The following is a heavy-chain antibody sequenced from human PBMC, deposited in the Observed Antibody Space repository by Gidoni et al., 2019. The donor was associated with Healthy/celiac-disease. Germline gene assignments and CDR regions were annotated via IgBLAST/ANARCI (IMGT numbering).Heavy chain of an antibody. CDR2: ISYDGSNK. CDR3: AREFLRAAPQDY. J-gene: IGHJ4*02. V-gene: IGHV3-30*04. CDR1: GFTFSSYA. D-gene: IGHD3-3*01. Sequence: QVQLVESGGGVVQPGRSLSLSCPASGFTFSSYAMHWVRQAPGKGREWVAVISYDGSNKYYADSVKGRFTISRDNSKNTLYLQMNSLRAEDTAVYYCAREFLRAAPQDYWGQGTLVTVSS.